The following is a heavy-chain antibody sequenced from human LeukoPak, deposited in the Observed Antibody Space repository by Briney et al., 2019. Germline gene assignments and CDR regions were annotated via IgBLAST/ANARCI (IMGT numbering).Heavy chain of an antibody. Sequence: ASVKVSCKASGYTFTSYYMHWVRQAPGQGLEWMGIINPSGGSTSYAQRFQGRVTMTRDTSTSTVYMELSSLRSEDTAVYYCARSRGELLPLDWGQGTLVTVSS. V-gene: IGHV1-46*01. CDR1: GYTFTSYY. CDR3: ARSRGELLPLD. J-gene: IGHJ4*02. D-gene: IGHD1-26*01. CDR2: INPSGGST.